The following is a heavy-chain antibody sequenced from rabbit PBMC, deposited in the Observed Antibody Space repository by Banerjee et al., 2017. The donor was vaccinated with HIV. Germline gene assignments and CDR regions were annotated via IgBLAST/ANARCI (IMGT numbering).Heavy chain of an antibody. CDR1: GFTLSSYY. CDR2: IYTSSGST. CDR3: ARTGGAYGSGLDL. D-gene: IGHD6-1*01. Sequence: QEQLVESGGGLVQPEGSLTLTCKASGFTLSSYYMCWVRQAPGKGLELIACIYTSSGSTYYASWAKGRFTISKTSSTTVTLQMTSLTAADTATYFCARTGGAYGSGLDLWGQGTLVTVS. J-gene: IGHJ3*01. V-gene: IGHV1S45*01.